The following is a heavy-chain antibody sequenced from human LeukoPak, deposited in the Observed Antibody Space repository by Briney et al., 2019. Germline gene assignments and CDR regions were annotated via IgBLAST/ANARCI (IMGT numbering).Heavy chain of an antibody. D-gene: IGHD3-10*01. Sequence: SETLSLTCAVSGGSISSGGYSYNWIRQPPGKGLEWIGYIYNSGSTSYNPSLKSRVTISVDTSKNQFSLKLSSVTAADTAVYYCARVAGVRGVIITGPYYYYYMDVWGKGTTVTVSS. CDR2: IYNSGST. CDR1: GGSISSGGYS. CDR3: ARVAGVRGVIITGPYYYYYMDV. V-gene: IGHV4-30-4*07. J-gene: IGHJ6*03.